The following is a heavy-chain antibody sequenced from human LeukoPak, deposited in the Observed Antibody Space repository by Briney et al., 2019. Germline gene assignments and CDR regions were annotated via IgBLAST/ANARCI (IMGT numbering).Heavy chain of an antibody. Sequence: PGRSLRLSCTASGFTFGDYAMSWVRQAPGKGPEWVGFIRSKAYGGTTEYAASVKGRFTISRDDSKSIAYLQMNSLKTEDTAVYYCTRNEAKYYDFWSGYSSGPFDYWGQGTLVTVSS. D-gene: IGHD3-3*01. CDR3: TRNEAKYYDFWSGYSSGPFDY. V-gene: IGHV3-49*04. J-gene: IGHJ4*02. CDR2: IRSKAYGGTT. CDR1: GFTFGDYA.